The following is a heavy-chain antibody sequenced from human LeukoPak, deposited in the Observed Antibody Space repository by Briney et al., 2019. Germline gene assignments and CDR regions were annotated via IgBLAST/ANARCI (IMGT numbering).Heavy chain of an antibody. D-gene: IGHD2/OR15-2a*01. J-gene: IGHJ6*02. CDR2: FDPEDGET. V-gene: IGHV1-24*01. CDR1: GYTLTELS. Sequence: GASVKVSCKVSGYTLTELSMHWVRQAPGKGLEWMGGFDPEDGETIYAQKFQGRVTMTEDTSTDTAYMELSSLRSKDTAVYYCATQGNKQPKNYGMDVWGQGTTVTVSS. CDR3: ATQGNKQPKNYGMDV.